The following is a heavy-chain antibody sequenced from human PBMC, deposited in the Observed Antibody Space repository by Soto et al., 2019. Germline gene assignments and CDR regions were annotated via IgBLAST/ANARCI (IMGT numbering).Heavy chain of an antibody. J-gene: IGHJ6*02. CDR2: IDPSDSYT. CDR3: ARHDSSSSVDYYYYYGMDV. D-gene: IGHD6-6*01. Sequence: LGESLKISCKGSGYSFTSYWISWVRQMPGKGLEWMGRIDPSDSYTNYSPSFQGHVTISADKSISTAYLQWSSLKASDTAMYYCARHDSSSSVDYYYYYGMDVWGQGTTVTVSS. CDR1: GYSFTSYW. V-gene: IGHV5-10-1*01.